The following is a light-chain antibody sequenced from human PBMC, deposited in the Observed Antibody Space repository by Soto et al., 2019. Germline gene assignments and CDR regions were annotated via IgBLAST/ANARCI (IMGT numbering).Light chain of an antibody. V-gene: IGKV3-20*01. CDR1: QSVSSSY. Sequence: EKVVTKSAGTLSLSQGERATLSGRASQSVSSSYLAWYQHKPGQAPTLLIYGACSMATGIPDRFSGSGSATDFTLTIFRLEPEDFAVYYCQLYGILLQTFGQVTIVDVK. J-gene: IGKJ1*01. CDR2: GAC. CDR3: QLYGILLQT.